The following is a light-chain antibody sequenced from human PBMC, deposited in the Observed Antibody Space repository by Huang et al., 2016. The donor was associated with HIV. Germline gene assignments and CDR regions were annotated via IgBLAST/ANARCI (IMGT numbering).Light chain of an antibody. CDR3: QQYYYSPPT. J-gene: IGKJ4*01. CDR2: AAS. Sequence: DIQMTQSPSSLSASVGDRVTIGCRASQDISNSLAWYQQQPGKAPKVLLYAASRLESGGPSRFSGSGSGTDYTLTISSLQPEDFGSYFCQQYYYSPPTFGGGTKVEI. V-gene: IGKV1-NL1*01. CDR1: QDISNS.